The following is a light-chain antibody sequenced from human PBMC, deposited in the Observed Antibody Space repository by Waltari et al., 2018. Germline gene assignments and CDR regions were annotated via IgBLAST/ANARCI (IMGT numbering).Light chain of an antibody. J-gene: IGKJ4*01. CDR1: QDISTS. Sequence: DIHLTQSPSFLSASVGDRVTITCRASQDISTSLAWYQEKPGRAPKLLIYAASTLQSEIPSRFRGSGSGTEFTLTISSLQPEDFATYYCQQVNNYPLTFGGGTKVEIK. CDR3: QQVNNYPLT. V-gene: IGKV1-9*01. CDR2: AAS.